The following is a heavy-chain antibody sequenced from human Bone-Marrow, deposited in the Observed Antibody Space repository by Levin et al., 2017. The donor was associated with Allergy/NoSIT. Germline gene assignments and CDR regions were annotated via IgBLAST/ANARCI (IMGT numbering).Heavy chain of an antibody. Sequence: SETLSLTCSVAGASINTHYWSWIRQTPGKGLEWIGYISDSGRTKYNPSLEGRVTISADTSKNQFSLNLRSVTAADTARYYCAAQAISNGWPRPYFDYWGQGPPVTVSS. CDR3: AAQAISNGWPRPYFDY. CDR1: GASINTHY. V-gene: IGHV4-59*08. J-gene: IGHJ4*02. D-gene: IGHD6-19*01. CDR2: ISDSGRT.